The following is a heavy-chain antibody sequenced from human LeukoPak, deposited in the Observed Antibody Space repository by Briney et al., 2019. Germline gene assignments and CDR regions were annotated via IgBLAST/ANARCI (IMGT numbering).Heavy chain of an antibody. CDR2: INPSGGST. CDR3: AREYYYDSSGYLRSYGY. D-gene: IGHD3-22*01. CDR1: GYTFTCYY. J-gene: IGHJ4*02. V-gene: IGHV1-46*01. Sequence: ASVKVSCKASGYTFTCYYMHWVRQAPGQGLEWMGIINPSGGSTSYAQKFQGRVTMTRDTSTSTVYMELSSLRSEDTAVYFCAREYYYDSSGYLRSYGYWGQGTLVTVSS.